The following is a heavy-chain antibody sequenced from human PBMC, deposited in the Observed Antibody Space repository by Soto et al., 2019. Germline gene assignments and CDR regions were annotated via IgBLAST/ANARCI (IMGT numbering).Heavy chain of an antibody. J-gene: IGHJ4*02. Sequence: QVQLVQSGAEVKKPGSSVKVSCKASVGTFSSYAISWVRQAPGQGLEWMGGIIPIFGTANYAQKFPGRVTITADESPRTAYRELTSLRSEGTAVYYWARDKTGYRRSWAYWGQGTLVTVSS. CDR3: ARDKTGYRRSWAY. D-gene: IGHD6-13*01. CDR2: IIPIFGTA. V-gene: IGHV1-69*01. CDR1: VGTFSSYA.